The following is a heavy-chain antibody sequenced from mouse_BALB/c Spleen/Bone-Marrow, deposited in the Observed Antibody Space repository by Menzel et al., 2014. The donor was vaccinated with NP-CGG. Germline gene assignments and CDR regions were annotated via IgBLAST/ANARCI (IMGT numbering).Heavy chain of an antibody. CDR3: ARRGYGNSYWYFDV. CDR2: ISSGGSYT. Sequence: EVQGVESGGDLVKPGGSLKLSCAASGFTFRSYGMSWVRQTPDKRLEWVATISSGGSYTYYPDSVKGRFTISRDNAKNTLYLQMSSLKSEDTAMYYCARRGYGNSYWYFDVWGAGTTVTVSS. D-gene: IGHD2-10*02. J-gene: IGHJ1*01. CDR1: GFTFRSYG. V-gene: IGHV5-6*01.